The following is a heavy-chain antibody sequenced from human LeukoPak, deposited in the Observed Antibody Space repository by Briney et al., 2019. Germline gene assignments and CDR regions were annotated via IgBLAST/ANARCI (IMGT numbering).Heavy chain of an antibody. Sequence: PGGSLRLSCASSGFTFSFYWMHWVRQAPGKGLEWVAFISYDGTNKYCADSVKGRFTISRDNSKNTLYLQMNSLRAEDTAVYYCARVGTSGSSFTYFDSWGQGTLVTVSS. CDR1: GFTFSFYW. J-gene: IGHJ4*02. CDR3: ARVGTSGSSFTYFDS. CDR2: ISYDGTNK. V-gene: IGHV3-30-3*01. D-gene: IGHD1-26*01.